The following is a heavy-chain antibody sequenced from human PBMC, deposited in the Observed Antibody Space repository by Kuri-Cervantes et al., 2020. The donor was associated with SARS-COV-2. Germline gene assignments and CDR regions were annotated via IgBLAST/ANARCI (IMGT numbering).Heavy chain of an antibody. CDR3: ARRDYYYYYYGVDV. CDR2: INPDGSYT. J-gene: IGHJ6*02. Sequence: ETLSLTCAASGFTFSSYSMNWVRQAAGKGLEWVSRINPDGSYTNNADSVKRRFTLSRDNAKNMLYLQMDSTRAEYTAVYYCARRDYYYYYYGVDVWGQGTMVTVSS. V-gene: IGHV3-21*04. CDR1: GFTFSSYS. D-gene: IGHD3-16*01.